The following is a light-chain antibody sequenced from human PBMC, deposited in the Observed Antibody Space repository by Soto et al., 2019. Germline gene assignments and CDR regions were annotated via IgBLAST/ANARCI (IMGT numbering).Light chain of an antibody. Sequence: DIQMTQSPSSLSASVGDRVTITCRASQSINTYLSWYQQKPGKAPKLLIYDASRLQSGVPSRFSGSGSGTTFSLTISSLQPEDFATYYGQQSYITPRTFGPGTKVDV. J-gene: IGKJ3*01. V-gene: IGKV1-39*01. CDR1: QSINTY. CDR3: QQSYITPRT. CDR2: DAS.